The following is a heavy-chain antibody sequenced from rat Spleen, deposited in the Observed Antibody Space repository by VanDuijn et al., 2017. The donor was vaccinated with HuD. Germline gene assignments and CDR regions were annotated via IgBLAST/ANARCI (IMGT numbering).Heavy chain of an antibody. D-gene: IGHD5-1*01. CDR3: ARENWVLDY. CDR1: GFAFSDHY. V-gene: IGHV5-25*01. Sequence: EVQLVESDGGLVQPGRSLKLSCAASGFAFSDHYVAWVRQGPTKGLEWVATITGAGETTYYPDSVMGRFTVSRDNAKNTLYLQMNSLRSEDTATYYCARENWVLDYWGQGVMVTVSS. J-gene: IGHJ2*01. CDR2: ITGAGETT.